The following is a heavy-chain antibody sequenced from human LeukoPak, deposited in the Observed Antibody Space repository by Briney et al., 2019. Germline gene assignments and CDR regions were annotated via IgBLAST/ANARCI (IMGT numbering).Heavy chain of an antibody. CDR3: AGLAYYDGAGSEDAFDI. D-gene: IGHD3-10*01. CDR1: GFAHSSCW. CDR2: INNDDVET. V-gene: IGHV3-74*01. J-gene: IGHJ3*02. Sequence: GVSVSLLCAACGFAHSSCWMLWVPHATGEGLVWLSRINNDDVETTYADSVKGRFTISRDNAKNTLYLQMNSLRAEDTPGYYGAGLAYYDGAGSEDAFDIWGQGTKVTVSS.